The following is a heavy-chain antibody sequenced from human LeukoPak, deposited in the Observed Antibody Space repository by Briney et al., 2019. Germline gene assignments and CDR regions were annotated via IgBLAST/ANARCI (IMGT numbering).Heavy chain of an antibody. Sequence: KPSETLSLTCTVSGGAISSSSYYWGWIRQPPGKGLEWIGTMYYSGSTYYNPSLKSRVTISVDTSKDQFSLKLSSVTAADTAVYYCARNSGGYYKQQSFDYWGQGTLVTVSS. CDR1: GGAISSSSYY. D-gene: IGHD3-10*01. CDR3: ARNSGGYYKQQSFDY. CDR2: MYYSGST. J-gene: IGHJ4*02. V-gene: IGHV4-39*01.